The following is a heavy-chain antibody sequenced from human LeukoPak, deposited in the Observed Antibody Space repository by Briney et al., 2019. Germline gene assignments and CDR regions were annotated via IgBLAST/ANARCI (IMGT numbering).Heavy chain of an antibody. V-gene: IGHV3-74*01. CDR1: GFTFSSYW. J-gene: IGHJ4*02. CDR2: IKSDGSNT. D-gene: IGHD4-17*01. Sequence: GGFLRLSCAASGFTFSSYWMHWVRQAPGKGLVWVSRIKSDGSNTNYADSVKGRFTISRDNAKNTLYLQMNSLRAEDTAVYYCARAILTPGGATVTRYFDYWGQGTLVTVSS. CDR3: ARAILTPGGATVTRYFDY.